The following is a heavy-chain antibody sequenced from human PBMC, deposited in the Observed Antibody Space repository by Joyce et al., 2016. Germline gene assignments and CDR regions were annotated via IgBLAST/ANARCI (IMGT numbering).Heavy chain of an antibody. CDR2: ILPAFASG. CDR3: AKVGGYGDYGFFDS. V-gene: IGHV1-69*18. CDR1: GDTLKTIG. Sequence: QVQLVQSGAEVQKPGSSVKISCKASGDTLKTIGISWVRQTPGQGLEWMGNILPAFASGKFAQKLQGRVSITADEAMSTAYMELTRLTSEDTAVYYCAKVGGYGDYGFFDSWGQGTLVTVSS. J-gene: IGHJ4*02. D-gene: IGHD4-17*01.